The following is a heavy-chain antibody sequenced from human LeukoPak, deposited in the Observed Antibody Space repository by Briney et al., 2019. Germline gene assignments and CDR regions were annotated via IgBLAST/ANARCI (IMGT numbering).Heavy chain of an antibody. D-gene: IGHD1/OR15-1a*01. CDR1: GFTFNNYW. CDR3: ARDPGRTGFDY. Sequence: PGGSLRLSCAASGFTFNNYWMSWVRQAPGKGLEWVANIKQDGSGLYYVESVKGRFTISRDNAKNSLYLRMTGLRAEDTAVYYCARDPGRTGFDYWGQGTLVTVSS. CDR2: IKQDGSGL. V-gene: IGHV3-7*03. J-gene: IGHJ4*02.